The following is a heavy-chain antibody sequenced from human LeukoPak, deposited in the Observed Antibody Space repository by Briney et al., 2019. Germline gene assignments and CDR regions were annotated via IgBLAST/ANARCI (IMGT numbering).Heavy chain of an antibody. CDR1: GVSISSGDYY. CDR2: IYYSGST. J-gene: IGHJ5*02. Sequence: SETLSLTCTVSGVSISSGDYYWSWIRQPPGKGLEWIGYIYYSGSTYYNPSLKSRVTISVDTSKNQFSLKLSSVTAADTAAYYCASYSNYIGANWFDPWGQGTLVTVSS. CDR3: ASYSNYIGANWFDP. V-gene: IGHV4-30-4*01. D-gene: IGHD4-11*01.